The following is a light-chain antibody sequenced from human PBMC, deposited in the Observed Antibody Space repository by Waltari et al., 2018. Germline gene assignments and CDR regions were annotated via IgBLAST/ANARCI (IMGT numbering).Light chain of an antibody. CDR1: GGIPVPGYH. J-gene: IGLJ3*02. Sequence: PMLTQPASLSTSPGASANLTCSFSGGIPVPGYHLHWYQQHPGSPPRYLLRYKSDSDKGQASGVPSRFSGSKNTSTNTGTLHISGLQFEDEADYYCAIGHSSGWLFGGGTRLTVL. CDR3: AIGHSSGWL. CDR2: YKSDSDK. V-gene: IGLV5-39*01.